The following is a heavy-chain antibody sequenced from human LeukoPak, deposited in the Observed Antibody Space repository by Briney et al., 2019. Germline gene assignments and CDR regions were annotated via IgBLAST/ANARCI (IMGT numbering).Heavy chain of an antibody. CDR3: ARVVIAAAYGPSFDY. Sequence: KPSETLSLTCTVSGGSISSYYWSWIRQPPGKGLEWIGYIYYSGSTNYNPSLKSRVTISVDTSKNQFSLKLSSVTAADTAVYYCARVVIAAAYGPSFDYWGQGTLVTVSS. J-gene: IGHJ4*02. V-gene: IGHV4-59*12. D-gene: IGHD6-13*01. CDR1: GGSISSYY. CDR2: IYYSGST.